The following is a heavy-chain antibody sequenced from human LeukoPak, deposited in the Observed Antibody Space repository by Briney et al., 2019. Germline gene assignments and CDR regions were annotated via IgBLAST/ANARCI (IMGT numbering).Heavy chain of an antibody. CDR3: ARSYGSGYYVIDY. V-gene: IGHV3-21*01. J-gene: IGHJ4*02. D-gene: IGHD3-22*01. CDR2: ISSSSSYI. Sequence: GGSLRPSCAASGFTFSSYSMNWVRQAPGKGLEWVSSISSSSSYIYYADSVKGRFTISRDNAKNSLYLQMNSLRAEDTAVYYCARSYGSGYYVIDYWGQGTLVTVSS. CDR1: GFTFSSYS.